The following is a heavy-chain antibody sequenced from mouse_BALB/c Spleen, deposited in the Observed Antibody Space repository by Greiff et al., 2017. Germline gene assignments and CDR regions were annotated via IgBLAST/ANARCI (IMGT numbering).Heavy chain of an antibody. Sequence: VQLQQSGPGLVQPSQSLSITCTVSGFSLTSYGVHWVRQSPGKGLEWLGVIWSGGSTDYNAAFISRLSISKDNSKSQVFFKMNSLQANDTAIYYCARRDSLYWYFDVWGAGTTVTVSS. CDR1: GFSLTSYG. CDR3: ARRDSLYWYFDV. D-gene: IGHD3-3*01. J-gene: IGHJ1*01. CDR2: IWSGGST. V-gene: IGHV2-2*02.